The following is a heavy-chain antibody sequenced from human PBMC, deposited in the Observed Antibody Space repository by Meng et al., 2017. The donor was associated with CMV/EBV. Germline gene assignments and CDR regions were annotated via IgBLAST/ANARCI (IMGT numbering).Heavy chain of an antibody. J-gene: IGHJ3*02. Sequence: LSLTGAASGFTFSSYEMNWVRQAPGKGLEWVSYISSSGSTIYYADSVKGRFTISRDNAKNSLYLQMNSLRAEDTAVYYCAKTGTGSIAADAFDIWGQGTMVTVSS. CDR1: GFTFSSYE. CDR3: AKTGTGSIAADAFDI. CDR2: ISSSGSTI. D-gene: IGHD6-25*01. V-gene: IGHV3-48*03.